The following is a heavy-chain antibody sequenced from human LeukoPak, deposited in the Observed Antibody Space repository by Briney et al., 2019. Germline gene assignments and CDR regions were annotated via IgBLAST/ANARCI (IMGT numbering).Heavy chain of an antibody. CDR1: GFSFSYYW. V-gene: IGHV3-7*01. Sequence: GGSLGLSCTASGFSFSYYWMSWVRQAPGKGLEWVANIKQDGSEEYYVDSVKGRFTISRDNAKKSLYLQMNSLRAEDTAVYYCARDAEVGTLFGVLSRYNWFDPWGQGALVTVSS. D-gene: IGHD3-3*01. J-gene: IGHJ5*02. CDR2: IKQDGSEE. CDR3: ARDAEVGTLFGVLSRYNWFDP.